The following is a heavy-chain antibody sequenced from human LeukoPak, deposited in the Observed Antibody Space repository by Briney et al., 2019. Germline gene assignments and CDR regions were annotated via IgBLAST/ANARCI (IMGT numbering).Heavy chain of an antibody. V-gene: IGHV4-61*02. CDR3: ARDRLGYYGSGPP. D-gene: IGHD3-10*01. Sequence: SQTLSLTCTVSGGSISSGSYYWSWIRQPAGKGLEWIGRIYTSGSTNYNPSLKSRVTISVDTSKNQFSLKLSSVTAADTAVYYCARDRLGYYGSGPPWGQGTLVTVSS. J-gene: IGHJ5*02. CDR1: GGSISSGSYY. CDR2: IYTSGST.